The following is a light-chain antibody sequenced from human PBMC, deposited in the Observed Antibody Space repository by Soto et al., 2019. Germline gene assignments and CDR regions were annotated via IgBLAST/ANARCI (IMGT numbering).Light chain of an antibody. V-gene: IGLV2-8*01. J-gene: IGLJ2*01. Sequence: QSALTQPPSASGSPGQSVTISCTGTSSDVGGYNYVSWYQQHPGKAPKFMIYEVSKRPSGVPDRFSGSKSGNTASLTVSGLQAEDEADYYCSSYAGSNNVLIGGGTQLTVL. CDR1: SSDVGGYNY. CDR2: EVS. CDR3: SSYAGSNNVL.